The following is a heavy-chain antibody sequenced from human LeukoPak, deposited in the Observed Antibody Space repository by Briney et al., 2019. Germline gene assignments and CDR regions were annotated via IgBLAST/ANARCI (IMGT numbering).Heavy chain of an antibody. Sequence: GGSLGLSCAPSGLPSSSYWMPWFGQAPGKGLFWFSRINTDGSSTSYADSVKGRFTISRDNSKNTLYLQMNSLRAEDTAVYYCARGLLKGYYFDYWGQGTLVTVSS. CDR3: ARGLLKGYYFDY. J-gene: IGHJ4*02. V-gene: IGHV3-74*01. D-gene: IGHD5/OR15-5a*01. CDR2: INTDGSST. CDR1: GLPSSSYW.